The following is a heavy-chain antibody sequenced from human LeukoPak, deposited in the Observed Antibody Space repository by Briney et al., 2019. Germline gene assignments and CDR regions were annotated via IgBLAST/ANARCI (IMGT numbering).Heavy chain of an antibody. CDR3: AKEYSGYDFDC. CDR2: ISGSAGFT. J-gene: IGHJ4*01. D-gene: IGHD5-12*01. CDR1: GFTLRTYA. Sequence: GSLRLSCVASGFTLRTYAMSWVRQAPGKGLEWVSAISGSAGFTYYADAVRGRFTVSRDISTNTVFLQMDSLRAGDTAVYYCAKEYSGYDFDCWGQGTLVTVFS. V-gene: IGHV3-23*01.